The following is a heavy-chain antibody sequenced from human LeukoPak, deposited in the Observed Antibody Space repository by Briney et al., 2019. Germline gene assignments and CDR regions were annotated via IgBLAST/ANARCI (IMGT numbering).Heavy chain of an antibody. V-gene: IGHV4-59*01. CDR1: GESINSYY. CDR2: IYFSGNT. Sequence: SETLSLTCTVSGESINSYYWSWIRQPPGKGLEWIGYIYFSGNTKYNPSLKNRVTISVDRSKSQFYLTLRSVTAADTAVYYCARDLNHGFNYYYYGLEVWGQGTTVTVSS. J-gene: IGHJ6*02. D-gene: IGHD3-9*01. CDR3: ARDLNHGFNYYYYGLEV.